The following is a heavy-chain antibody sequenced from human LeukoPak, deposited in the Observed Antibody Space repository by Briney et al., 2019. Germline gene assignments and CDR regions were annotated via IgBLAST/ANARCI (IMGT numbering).Heavy chain of an antibody. CDR1: GFTFSSYG. CDR2: IRYDGSNK. J-gene: IGHJ4*02. Sequence: GGSLRLSCAGSGFTFSSYGMHWVRQAPGKGLEWVAFIRYDGSNKYYADSVKGRFTISRDNSKNTLYLRMNSLRAEDTAVYYCATYRQVLLPFESWGQGTLVTVSS. D-gene: IGHD2-8*02. V-gene: IGHV3-30*02. CDR3: ATYRQVLLPFES.